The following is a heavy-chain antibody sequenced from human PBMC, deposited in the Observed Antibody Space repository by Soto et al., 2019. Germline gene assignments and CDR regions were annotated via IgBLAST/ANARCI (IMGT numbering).Heavy chain of an antibody. CDR2: IIPIFGTA. CDR3: AKCRVAARSIHEY. CDR1: GGTFSSYA. V-gene: IGHV1-69*13. D-gene: IGHD6-6*01. J-gene: IGHJ4*02. Sequence: ASVKVSCKASGGTFSSYAISWVRQAPGQGLEWMGGIIPIFGTANYAQKFQGRVTITADESTSTAYMELSSLRSEDTAVYYCAKCRVAARSIHEYWGQGTLVTVSS.